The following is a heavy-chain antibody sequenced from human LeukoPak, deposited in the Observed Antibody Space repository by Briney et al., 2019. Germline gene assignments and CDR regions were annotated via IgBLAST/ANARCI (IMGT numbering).Heavy chain of an antibody. CDR3: ARQEYSSSRQFDD. CDR1: GGSFSGYY. CDR2: INHSGST. Sequence: PSETLSLTCAVYGGSFSGYYWSWIRQPPGKGLEWIGEINHSGSTNYNPSLKSRVTISVGTSKNQFSLKLSSVTAADTAVYYCARQEYSSSRQFDDWGQGTLVTVSS. J-gene: IGHJ4*02. D-gene: IGHD6-6*01. V-gene: IGHV4-34*01.